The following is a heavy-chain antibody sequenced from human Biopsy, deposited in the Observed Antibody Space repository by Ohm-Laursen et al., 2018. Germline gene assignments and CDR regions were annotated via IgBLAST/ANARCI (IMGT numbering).Heavy chain of an antibody. CDR2: INTENGNT. V-gene: IGHV1-18*01. J-gene: IGHJ6*02. D-gene: IGHD1-1*01. Sequence: SVKVSCKSSGYTFTSYGISWVRQAPGQGLEWMGWINTENGNTIYAQNLQGRVTMTADTSTSTAYMEVTSLRSDDTAVYYCARAKLEPVCYYYGMDVWGQGTTVTVSS. CDR3: ARAKLEPVCYYYGMDV. CDR1: GYTFTSYG.